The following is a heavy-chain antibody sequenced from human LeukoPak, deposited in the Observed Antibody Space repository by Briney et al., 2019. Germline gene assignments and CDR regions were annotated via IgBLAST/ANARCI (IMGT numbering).Heavy chain of an antibody. V-gene: IGHV1-2*02. J-gene: IGHJ3*02. D-gene: IGHD3-10*01. CDR3: ARARSGPYGSGSLDAFDI. Sequence: ASVKVSCKASGYTFTGYYMHWVRQAPGQGLEWMGWINPNSGGTNYAQKFQGRVTMTRDTSISTAYMELSSLRSEDTAVYYCARARSGPYGSGSLDAFDIWGQGTMVTVSS. CDR2: INPNSGGT. CDR1: GYTFTGYY.